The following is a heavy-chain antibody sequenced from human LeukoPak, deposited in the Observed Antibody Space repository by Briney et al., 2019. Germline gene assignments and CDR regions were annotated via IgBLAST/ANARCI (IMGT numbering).Heavy chain of an antibody. CDR3: ARERAAAVTSSYYSVRDV. CDR2: IIPIFGTA. V-gene: IGHV1-69*13. D-gene: IGHD6-13*01. CDR1: GGTFSSYA. Sequence: ASVKVSCKASGGTFSSYAISWVRQAPGQGLEWMGGIIPIFGTANYAQKFQGRVTITADESTSTAYMELSSLRSEDTAVYYCARERAAAVTSSYYSVRDVGAKG. J-gene: IGHJ6*02.